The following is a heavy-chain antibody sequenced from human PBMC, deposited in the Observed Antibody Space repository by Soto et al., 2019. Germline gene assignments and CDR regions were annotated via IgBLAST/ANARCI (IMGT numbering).Heavy chain of an antibody. V-gene: IGHV4-59*01. Sequence: PSETLSLTCTVSGGSISGYYWSWIRQPPGKGLEWIGYIYYSGSTNYNPSLKSRVTISVDTSKNQFSLKLSSVTAADTAVYYCARGCSGGSCYPPRDAFDIWGQGTMVTVSS. CDR1: GGSISGYY. D-gene: IGHD2-15*01. J-gene: IGHJ3*02. CDR3: ARGCSGGSCYPPRDAFDI. CDR2: IYYSGST.